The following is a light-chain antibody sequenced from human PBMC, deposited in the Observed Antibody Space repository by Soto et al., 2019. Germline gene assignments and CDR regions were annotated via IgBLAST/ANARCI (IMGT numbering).Light chain of an antibody. V-gene: IGKV3-15*01. Sequence: DKVMTQSPATLSVSPGERATLSCRASQSVRSNLAWYQQQPGQPPRLLIYDASTRATGIPSGFSGSGSGTKSTPPTTSLKLEDFAVYSCQRYNNCPRTFGQGPRWISN. CDR1: QSVRSN. CDR2: DAS. CDR3: QRYNNCPRT. J-gene: IGKJ1*01.